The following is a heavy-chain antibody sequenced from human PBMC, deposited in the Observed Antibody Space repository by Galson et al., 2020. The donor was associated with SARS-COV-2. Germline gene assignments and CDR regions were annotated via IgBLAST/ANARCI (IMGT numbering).Heavy chain of an antibody. Sequence: SCAASGFTFNSYTMNWVRQAPGKGLEWVSAISGSATGTYYATSVKGRFTISRDNLKNTVYLQMNGLRAEDTAVYYCARDRGGTDDFWRSYFTYYGMDVWGQGTTVTVSS. V-gene: IGHV3-23*01. CDR1: GFTFNSYT. CDR2: ISGSATGT. CDR3: ARDRGGTDDFWRSYFTYYGMDV. J-gene: IGHJ6*02. D-gene: IGHD3-3*01.